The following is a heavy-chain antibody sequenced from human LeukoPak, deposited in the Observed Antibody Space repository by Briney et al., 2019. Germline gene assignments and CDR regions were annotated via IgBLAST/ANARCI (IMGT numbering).Heavy chain of an antibody. J-gene: IGHJ4*02. CDR2: INHSGGA. V-gene: IGHV4-34*01. CDR3: AYNRNFALDN. CDR1: GGSFSGYY. D-gene: IGHD1-14*01. Sequence: SETLSLTCAVYGGSFSGYYWSWIRQPPGKGLEWIGEINHSGGANYKPSLKSRVTMSVDTSKNHFSLKLTSVTAADTAVYYCAYNRNFALDNWGQGTLVTVSS.